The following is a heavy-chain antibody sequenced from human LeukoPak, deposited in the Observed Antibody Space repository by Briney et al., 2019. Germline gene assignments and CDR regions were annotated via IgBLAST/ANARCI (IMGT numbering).Heavy chain of an antibody. V-gene: IGHV3-53*01. D-gene: IGHD6-19*01. CDR1: GFTVSSNY. CDR3: ARGKHNSGWYGRAFDI. Sequence: GGSLRLSCAASGFTVSSNYMSWVRQAPGKGLEWVSVIYSGGNTYYADSVKGRFTISRDNSKNTLYLQMNSLRAGDTAVYYCARGKHNSGWYGRAFDIWGQGTMVTVSS. J-gene: IGHJ3*02. CDR2: IYSGGNT.